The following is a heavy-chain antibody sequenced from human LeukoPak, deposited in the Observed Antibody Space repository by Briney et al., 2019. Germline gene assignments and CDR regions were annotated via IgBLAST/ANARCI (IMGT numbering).Heavy chain of an antibody. CDR2: ISSSSSYI. Sequence: GGSLRLSCAASGFTFSSYSMNWVRQAPGKGLEWVSSISSSSSYIYYADSVKGRFTISRDNAKNSLYLQMNSLRAEDTAVYYCAREGGIAYYDSSGYSYLDYWGQGTLVTVSS. D-gene: IGHD3-22*01. J-gene: IGHJ4*02. V-gene: IGHV3-21*01. CDR1: GFTFSSYS. CDR3: AREGGIAYYDSSGYSYLDY.